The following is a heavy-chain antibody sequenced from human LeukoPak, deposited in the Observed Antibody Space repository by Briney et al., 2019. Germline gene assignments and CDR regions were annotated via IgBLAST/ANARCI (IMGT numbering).Heavy chain of an antibody. CDR1: GGSIGRDY. CDR3: ARVRVVPALTTYYYYYYMDV. D-gene: IGHD2-2*01. J-gene: IGHJ6*03. V-gene: IGHV4-4*07. Sequence: TSDTLGVTSTGTGGSIGRDYWSWIQQLARHQLHSIGRTYTPRSTNYNPSLKSRVTMSVDTSKNQFSLKLSSVTAADTAVYYCARVRVVPALTTYYYYYYMDVWGKGTTVTVSS. CDR2: TYTPRST.